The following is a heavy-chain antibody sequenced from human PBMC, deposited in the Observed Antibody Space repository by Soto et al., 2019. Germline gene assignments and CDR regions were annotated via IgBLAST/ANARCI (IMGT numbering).Heavy chain of an antibody. D-gene: IGHD1-1*01. J-gene: IGHJ4*02. Sequence: VASVKVSCKASGYTFTSYGISWVRQAPGQGLEWMGWISAYNGNTNYAQKLQGRVTMTTDTSTSTAYMELRSLRSDDTAVYYCALKWKRLGYFDYWGQGTLVTVSS. CDR1: GYTFTSYG. CDR2: ISAYNGNT. V-gene: IGHV1-18*04. CDR3: ALKWKRLGYFDY.